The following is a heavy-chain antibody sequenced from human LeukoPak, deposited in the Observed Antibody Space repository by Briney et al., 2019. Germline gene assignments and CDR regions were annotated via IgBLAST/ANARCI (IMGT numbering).Heavy chain of an antibody. V-gene: IGHV3-11*06. CDR1: GFTFSDVY. J-gene: IGHJ4*02. CDR3: ARDRGRVAGEYFDY. CDR2: ISSSGSST. Sequence: GGSLRLSCAASGFTFSDVYMSWIRQAPGKGLEWVSYISSSGSSTKYADSVKGRFTISRDNAKNSLYLQMNSLRVEDTAVYYCARDRGRVAGEYFDYWGQGTLVTVSS. D-gene: IGHD6-19*01.